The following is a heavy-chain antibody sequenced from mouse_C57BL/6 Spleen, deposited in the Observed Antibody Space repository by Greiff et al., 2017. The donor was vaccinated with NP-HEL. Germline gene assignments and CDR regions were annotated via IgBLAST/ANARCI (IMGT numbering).Heavy chain of an antibody. Sequence: VQLQQSGPGLVQPSQSLSITCTVSGFSLTSYGVHWVRQSPGKGLEWLGVIWSGGSTDYNAAFISRLSISKDNSKSQVFFKMNSLQADVTAIYYCARDYVSYYAMDYWGQGTSVTVSS. V-gene: IGHV2-2*01. CDR2: IWSGGST. D-gene: IGHD1-1*01. J-gene: IGHJ4*01. CDR3: ARDYVSYYAMDY. CDR1: GFSLTSYG.